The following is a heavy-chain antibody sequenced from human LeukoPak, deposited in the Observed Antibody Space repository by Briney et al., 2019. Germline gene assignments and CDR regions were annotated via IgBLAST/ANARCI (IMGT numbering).Heavy chain of an antibody. V-gene: IGHV5-51*01. CDR3: ARRVVNNRNWYFNL. CDR1: GHTFTNYG. Sequence: KVSCKASGHTFTNYGLSWVRQAPGQGLEWMGIIYPGDSDTRYSPSFQGQVTISADKSINTAYVQWSSLKASDTAMYYCARRVVNNRNWYFNLWGRGTLVTVSS. D-gene: IGHD4-23*01. CDR2: IYPGDSDT. J-gene: IGHJ2*01.